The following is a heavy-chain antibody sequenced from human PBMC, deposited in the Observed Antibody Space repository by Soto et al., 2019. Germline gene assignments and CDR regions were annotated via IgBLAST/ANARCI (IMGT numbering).Heavy chain of an antibody. CDR3: VRDQDSRGYSVFNH. CDR1: GFTLNSFF. V-gene: IGHV3-74*01. J-gene: IGHJ4*02. Sequence: GGSLRLSCAASGFTLNSFFMHWVRQAPGRGLMWVSRINNDGSSTTYADSVKGRFTISRDNAKNTLYLQMNSLRAEETAVYFCVRDQDSRGYSVFNHWGQGAQVTVSS. CDR2: INNDGSST. D-gene: IGHD3-22*01.